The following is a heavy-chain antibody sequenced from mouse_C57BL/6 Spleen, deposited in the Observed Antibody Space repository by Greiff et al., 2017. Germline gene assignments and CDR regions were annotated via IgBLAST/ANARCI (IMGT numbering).Heavy chain of an antibody. CDR3: ARGYYGDAMDY. V-gene: IGHV1-19*01. Sequence: EVKLVESGPVLVKPGASVKMSCKASGYTFTDYYMNWVKQSHGKSLEWIGVINPYNGGTSYNQKFKGKATLTVDKYSSTAYMELNSLTSEDSAVYYCARGYYGDAMDYWGQGTSVTVSS. CDR2: INPYNGGT. J-gene: IGHJ4*01. CDR1: GYTFTDYY. D-gene: IGHD1-1*01.